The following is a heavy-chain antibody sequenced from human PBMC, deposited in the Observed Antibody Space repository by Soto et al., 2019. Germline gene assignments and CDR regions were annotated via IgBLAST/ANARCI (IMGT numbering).Heavy chain of an antibody. J-gene: IGHJ4*02. CDR3: AREGVGPYDFWSGYYVH. CDR2: ISYDATNQ. Sequence: QVQLVESGGGVVQPGRSLRLSCTASGFIFSQYVMHWVRQAPGKGLEWVAIISYDATNQYYADSVRGRFTISRDNSNNTAYLQMNRLSAEDTAVYYCAREGVGPYDFWSGYYVHWGQGTLVTVSS. V-gene: IGHV3-30-3*01. D-gene: IGHD3-3*01. CDR1: GFIFSQYV.